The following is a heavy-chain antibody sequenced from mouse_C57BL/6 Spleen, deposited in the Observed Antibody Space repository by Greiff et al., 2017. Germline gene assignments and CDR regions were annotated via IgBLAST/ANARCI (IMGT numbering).Heavy chain of an antibody. V-gene: IGHV3-6*01. CDR1: GYSITSGYY. CDR3: ARWGNYSAWFAY. D-gene: IGHD2-1*01. CDR2: ISYDGSN. J-gene: IGHJ3*01. Sequence: ESGPGLVKPSQSLSLTCSVTGYSITSGYYWNWIRQFPGNKLEWMGYISYDGSNNYNPSLKNRISITRDTSKNQFFLKLNSVTTEDTATYYCARWGNYSAWFAYWGQGTLVTVSA.